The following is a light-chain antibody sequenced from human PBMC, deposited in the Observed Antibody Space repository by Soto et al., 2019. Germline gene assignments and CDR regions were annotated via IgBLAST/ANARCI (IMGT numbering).Light chain of an antibody. CDR3: QSYDSSLSPVV. V-gene: IGLV1-40*01. CDR1: SSNIGAGYD. Sequence: QSVLTQPPSVSGAPGQRVTISCTGSSSNIGAGYDVHWYQQLPGTAPKLLIYGNSNRPSGVPDRFSGSKSGTSASLAITGLQAEDEADYGCQSYDSSLSPVVFGGGTKLTVL. CDR2: GNS. J-gene: IGLJ2*01.